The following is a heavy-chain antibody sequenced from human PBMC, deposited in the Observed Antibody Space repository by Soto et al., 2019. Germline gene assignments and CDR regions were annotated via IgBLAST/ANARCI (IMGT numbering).Heavy chain of an antibody. Sequence: PGGSLRLSCTASGFTFSNAWMSWVRQAPGKGLEWIGRIKGESDGGTTDYATPVKGRFSISRDQSKDTLYLHMNSPKTEDTAVYYFTTGLSNGYYNFDYWGQGTPVTGSS. D-gene: IGHD3-22*01. CDR3: TTGLSNGYYNFDY. CDR1: GFTFSNAW. J-gene: IGHJ4*02. CDR2: IKGESDGGTT. V-gene: IGHV3-15*01.